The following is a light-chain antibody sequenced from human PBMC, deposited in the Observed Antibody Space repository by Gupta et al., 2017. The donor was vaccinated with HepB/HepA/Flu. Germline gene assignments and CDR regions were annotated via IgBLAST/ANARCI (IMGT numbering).Light chain of an antibody. V-gene: IGKV3-20*01. CDR1: RSISSIY. J-gene: IGKJ3*01. CDR2: AAS. Sequence: EIVLTQSPGTLSLSPGERATLSCRASRSISSIYLGWYQQKPGQAPKVLIYAASSRANGIPDRFSGSGSGTDFTLTSSRRESEDFAVYYWQHDSSSITFGRGTTVDIK. CDR3: QHDSSSIT.